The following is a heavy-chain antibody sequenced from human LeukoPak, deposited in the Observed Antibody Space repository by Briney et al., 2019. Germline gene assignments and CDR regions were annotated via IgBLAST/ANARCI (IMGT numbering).Heavy chain of an antibody. CDR3: AKEYSGSRDYFYGMDV. D-gene: IGHD6-6*01. V-gene: IGHV3-23*01. J-gene: IGHJ6*02. Sequence: PGGSLRLSCAASGFTFSSYAMSWVRQAPGKGLEWVSVVTGSGGNTYYADSVKGRFTISRDNSESTLSLQMDSLRAEDTAVYYRAKEYSGSRDYFYGMDVWGQGTTVTVSS. CDR1: GFTFSSYA. CDR2: VTGSGGNT.